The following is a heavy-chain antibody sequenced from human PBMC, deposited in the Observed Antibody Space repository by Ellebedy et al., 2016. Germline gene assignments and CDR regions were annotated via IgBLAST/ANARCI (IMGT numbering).Heavy chain of an antibody. CDR1: GFTFSRYG. D-gene: IGHD2-21*01. CDR2: ISDDGNDK. V-gene: IGHV3-30*03. CDR3: ARVRSPLFYKTSAMDV. J-gene: IGHJ6*02. Sequence: GESLKISCAVSGFTFSRYGMHWVRQAPGKGLEWVAVISDDGNDKDYTDSVKGRFTISRDSSKTSVSLQMNSLRLEDTAVYYCARVRSPLFYKTSAMDVWGQGTTVTVSS.